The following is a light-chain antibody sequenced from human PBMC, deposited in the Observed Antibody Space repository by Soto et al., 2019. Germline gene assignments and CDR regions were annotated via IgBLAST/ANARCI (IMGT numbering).Light chain of an antibody. CDR3: SSYTSSSTPYV. J-gene: IGLJ1*01. Sequence: QSALTQPASVSESPGQSISISCGGGRNDIGTYNLVSWYQQHPGKAPKLIIYEGNKRPSGVSNRFSGSKSGNTASLTISGLQAEDEADYYCSSYTSSSTPYVFGTGTKLTVL. V-gene: IGLV2-14*02. CDR2: EGN. CDR1: RNDIGTYNL.